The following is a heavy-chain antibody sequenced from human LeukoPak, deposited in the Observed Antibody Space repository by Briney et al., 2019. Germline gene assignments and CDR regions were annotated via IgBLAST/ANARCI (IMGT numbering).Heavy chain of an antibody. Sequence: SETLSLTCTVSGYSISRGYYWGWIRQSPGKGLEWIGSIYHSGSTNYNPSLKSRVTISVDKSKNQFSLKLSSVTAADTAVYYCARNQPAAGDLSMNWFDPWGQGTLVTVSS. J-gene: IGHJ5*02. CDR3: ARNQPAAGDLSMNWFDP. CDR2: IYHSGST. CDR1: GYSISRGYY. D-gene: IGHD6-13*01. V-gene: IGHV4-38-2*02.